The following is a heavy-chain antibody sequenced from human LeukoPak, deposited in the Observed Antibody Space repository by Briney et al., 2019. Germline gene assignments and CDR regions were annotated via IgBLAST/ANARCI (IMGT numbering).Heavy chain of an antibody. D-gene: IGHD3-22*01. CDR3: AKRGVVIRVILVGFHKEAYYFDS. V-gene: IGHV3-23*01. CDR2: ISGSGGNI. CDR1: GITVSNYG. J-gene: IGHJ4*02. Sequence: GGSLRLSCAVSGITVSNYGMSWVRQAPGKGLEWVAGISGSGGNIHYADSVKGRFTISRDNPRNTLYLQMNSLRPEDTAVYFCAKRGVVIRVILVGFHKEAYYFDSWGQGALVTVSS.